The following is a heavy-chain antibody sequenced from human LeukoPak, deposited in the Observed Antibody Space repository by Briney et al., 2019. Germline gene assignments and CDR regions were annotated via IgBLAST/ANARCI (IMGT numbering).Heavy chain of an antibody. V-gene: IGHV4-34*01. D-gene: IGHD1-7*01. CDR2: INHSGST. CDR1: GGSFSGYY. Sequence: PSETLSLTCAVYGGSFSGYYWSWIRQPPGKGLEWIGEINHSGSTNYNPSLKSRVTISVDTSKNQFSLELSSVTAADTAVYYCARVRTGTTLRYYYMDVWGKGTTVTVSS. CDR3: ARVRTGTTLRYYYMDV. J-gene: IGHJ6*03.